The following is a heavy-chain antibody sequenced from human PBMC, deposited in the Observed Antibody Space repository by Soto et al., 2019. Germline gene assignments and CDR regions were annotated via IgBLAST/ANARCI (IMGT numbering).Heavy chain of an antibody. D-gene: IGHD4-4*01. CDR1: GFTFSSYW. Sequence: GGSLRLSCAASGFTFSSYWMHWVRQAPGKGLVWVSRINSDGSSTSYADSVKGRFTISRDNAKNTLYLQMNSLRAEDTAVYYCARGRWYSNYYYYMDVWGKGTTVTVSS. J-gene: IGHJ6*03. V-gene: IGHV3-74*01. CDR2: INSDGSST. CDR3: ARGRWYSNYYYYMDV.